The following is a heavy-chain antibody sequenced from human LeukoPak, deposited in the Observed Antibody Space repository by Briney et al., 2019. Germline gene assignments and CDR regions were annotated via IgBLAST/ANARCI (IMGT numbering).Heavy chain of an antibody. CDR1: GGSISSYY. CDR3: ARSSGYCFFDY. CDR2: IYYSGST. Sequence: PSETLSLTCTVSGGSISSYYWSWIRQPPGKGLEWIGYIYYSGSTNYNPSLKSRVTISVDTSKNQFSLKLSSVTAADTAVYYCARSSGYCFFDYWGQGTLVTVSS. D-gene: IGHD3-22*01. V-gene: IGHV4-59*01. J-gene: IGHJ4*02.